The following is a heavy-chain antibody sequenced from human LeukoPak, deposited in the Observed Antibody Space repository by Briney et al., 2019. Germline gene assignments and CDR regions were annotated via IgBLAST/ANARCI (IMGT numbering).Heavy chain of an antibody. D-gene: IGHD5-18*01. CDR1: GFTSNDHA. CDR3: ARRYSFIDY. CDR2: IYWNSGGT. Sequence: LSGGSLRLSCAASGFTSNDHAMHWIRQIPGKGLEWVSGIYWNSGGTGYADSVKGRFTISRDNAKNSLYLQMNSLRAEDTAVYYCARRYSFIDYWGQGTLVTVSS. J-gene: IGHJ4*02. V-gene: IGHV3-20*04.